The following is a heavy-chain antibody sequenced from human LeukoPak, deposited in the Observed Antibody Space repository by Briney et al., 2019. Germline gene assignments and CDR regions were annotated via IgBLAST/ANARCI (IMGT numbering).Heavy chain of an antibody. Sequence: GGSLRLSCAASGLIFSSHGFHWVRQPPGKGLEWVTFISLDGTKKSYADSVKGRFTFSRDDSKNTLYLEMNSLRAEDTAVYYCARDRPRGYSSGCSDYWGQGTLVTVSS. CDR3: ARDRPRGYSSGCSDY. CDR2: ISLDGTKK. CDR1: GLIFSSHG. V-gene: IGHV3-33*05. J-gene: IGHJ4*02. D-gene: IGHD6-19*01.